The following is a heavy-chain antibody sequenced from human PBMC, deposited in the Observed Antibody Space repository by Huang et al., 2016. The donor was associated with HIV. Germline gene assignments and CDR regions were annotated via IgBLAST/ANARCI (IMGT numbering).Heavy chain of an antibody. CDR2: VYQSGST. V-gene: IGHV4-39*01. CDR3: ASQHIGAAATWF. CDR1: GDFISSTNYS. J-gene: IGHJ4*02. D-gene: IGHD6-13*01. Sequence: QLQLQESGPGQVKPSETLSLTCTVSGDFISSTNYSWGWIRQSPGKGREWVGSVYQSGSTNYNPARKSRVTLSVDTARNQFSLRLNSVTAADTAVYYCASQHIGAAATWFWGRGTQVAVSS.